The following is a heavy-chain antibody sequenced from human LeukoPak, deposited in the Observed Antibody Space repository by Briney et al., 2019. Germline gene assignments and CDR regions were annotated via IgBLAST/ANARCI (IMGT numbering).Heavy chain of an antibody. J-gene: IGHJ4*02. D-gene: IGHD4-17*01. CDR2: IRGSGSGGST. Sequence: PGGSLRLSCAASGFTFSSYGMSWVRQAPGKGLEWVSGIRGSGSGGSTYYADSVKGRFTISRDRSKNTLYLQMNSLRVEDTAVYYCARAPMTTEDYWGQGTLVTVSS. CDR3: ARAPMTTEDY. CDR1: GFTFSSYG. V-gene: IGHV3-23*01.